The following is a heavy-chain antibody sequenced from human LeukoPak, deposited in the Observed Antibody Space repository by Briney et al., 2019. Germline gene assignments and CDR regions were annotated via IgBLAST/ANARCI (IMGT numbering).Heavy chain of an antibody. CDR2: IYSGGST. J-gene: IGHJ4*02. Sequence: GGSLRLSCAASGFTFSSYWMNWVRQAPGKGLEWVSVIYSGGSTYYSDSVKGRFSISRDNSKNTLYLQMNTLRAEDTAVYYCAREYGYYFDYWGQGTLVTVSS. V-gene: IGHV3-66*01. D-gene: IGHD3-10*01. CDR3: AREYGYYFDY. CDR1: GFTFSSYW.